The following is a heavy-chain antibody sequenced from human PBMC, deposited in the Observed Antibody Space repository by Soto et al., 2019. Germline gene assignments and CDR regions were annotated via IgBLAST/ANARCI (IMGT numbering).Heavy chain of an antibody. J-gene: IGHJ4*02. CDR3: ARFRRGHGGNYYFDY. D-gene: IGHD2-21*02. Sequence: PSETLSLTCTVSGGSVNSGSYYWSWIRQPPGKGLEWIGYIYYSGNTNYNPSLKSRVTVSVDTSKNQFSLKLSSVTAADTAVYYCARFRRGHGGNYYFDYWGQGTLVTVSS. V-gene: IGHV4-61*01. CDR1: GGSVNSGSYY. CDR2: IYYSGNT.